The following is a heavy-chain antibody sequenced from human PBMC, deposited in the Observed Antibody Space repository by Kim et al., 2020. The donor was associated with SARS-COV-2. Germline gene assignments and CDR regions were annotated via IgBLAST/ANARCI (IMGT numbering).Heavy chain of an antibody. CDR1: GGSINNYY. CDR2: LYSSGNT. J-gene: IGHJ4*02. Sequence: SETLSLSCTVSGGSINNYYWSWIRQPPGKGLEWIWYLYSSGNTNYNPSLKSRVTISIDTSRKQFSLKLSSVTAADTAVYFCARHRDTGFFQYWGQGTLVT. D-gene: IGHD7-27*01. V-gene: IGHV4-59*08. CDR3: ARHRDTGFFQY.